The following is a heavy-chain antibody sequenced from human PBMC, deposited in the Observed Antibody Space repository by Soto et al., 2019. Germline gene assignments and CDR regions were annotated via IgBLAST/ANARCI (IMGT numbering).Heavy chain of an antibody. D-gene: IGHD5-12*01. J-gene: IGHJ5*02. V-gene: IGHV4-59*01. CDR2: IYYSGST. Sequence: SETLSLTCXVSGGSISSYYWSWIRQPPGKGLEWIGYIYYSGSTNYNPSLKSRVTISVDTSKNQFSLKLSSVTAADTAVYYCARDVLSVGWLRPPGWFHPWGQGTLVTVSS. CDR1: GGSISSYY. CDR3: ARDVLSVGWLRPPGWFHP.